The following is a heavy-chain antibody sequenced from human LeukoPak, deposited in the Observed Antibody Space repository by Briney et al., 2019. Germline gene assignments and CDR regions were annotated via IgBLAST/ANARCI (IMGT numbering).Heavy chain of an antibody. CDR3: ARGRDGYNYY. Sequence: PSETLSLTCTVSGGSISSHYWSWIRQPPGKGLEWIGYIYYSGSTNYNPSLKSRVTISVDTSKNLFSLKLSSVTAADTAVYYCARGRDGYNYYGGQGTLVTVSS. D-gene: IGHD5-24*01. V-gene: IGHV4-59*11. CDR2: IYYSGST. J-gene: IGHJ4*02. CDR1: GGSISSHY.